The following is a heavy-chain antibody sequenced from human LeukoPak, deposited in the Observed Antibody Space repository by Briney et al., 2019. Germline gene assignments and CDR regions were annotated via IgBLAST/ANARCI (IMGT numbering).Heavy chain of an antibody. Sequence: GGSLRLSCAASGFTFSSYAMPWVRQAPGKGLEWVAVISYDGSNKYYADSVKGRFTISRDNSKNTLYLQMNSLRAEDTAVYYCARDQGIWFGELFALNYYYGMDVWGQGTTVTVSS. D-gene: IGHD3-10*01. CDR2: ISYDGSNK. CDR3: ARDQGIWFGELFALNYYYGMDV. CDR1: GFTFSSYA. J-gene: IGHJ6*02. V-gene: IGHV3-30*04.